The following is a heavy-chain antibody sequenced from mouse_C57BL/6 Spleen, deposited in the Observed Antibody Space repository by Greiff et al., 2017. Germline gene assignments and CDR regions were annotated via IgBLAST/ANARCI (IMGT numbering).Heavy chain of an antibody. CDR2: IYPGDGDT. Sequence: QVQLKQSGPELVKPGASVKISCKASGYAFSSSWMNWVKQRPGKGLEWIGRIYPGDGDTNYNGKFKGKATLTADKSSSTAYMQLSSLTSEDSAVYFCAGWLLSYAMDYWGQGTSVTVSS. CDR3: AGWLLSYAMDY. J-gene: IGHJ4*01. V-gene: IGHV1-82*01. CDR1: GYAFSSSW. D-gene: IGHD2-3*01.